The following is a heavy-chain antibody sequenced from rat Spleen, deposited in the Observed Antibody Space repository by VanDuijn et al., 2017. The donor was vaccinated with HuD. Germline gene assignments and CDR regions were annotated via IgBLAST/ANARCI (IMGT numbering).Heavy chain of an antibody. CDR2: ISSGGNT. CDR3: TGDRHSPGVMDA. J-gene: IGHJ4*01. CDR1: GFSLTNYH. V-gene: IGHV2S12*01. D-gene: IGHD1-4*01. Sequence: QVQLKESGPGLVQPSQTLSLTCTVSGFSLTNYHVSWVRQPPGKGLEWIAAISSGGNTCYNSALKSRLSISRDTSKSQVFLKMNSLQTEDTAIYFCTGDRHSPGVMDAWGQGASVTVSS.